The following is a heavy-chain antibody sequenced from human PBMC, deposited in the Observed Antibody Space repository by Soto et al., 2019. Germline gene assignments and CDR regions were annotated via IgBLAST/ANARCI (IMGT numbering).Heavy chain of an antibody. J-gene: IGHJ5*02. D-gene: IGHD4-17*01. CDR3: AGGPDYGDYDA. CDR1: GGSFSDYQ. V-gene: IGHV4-34*01. CDR2: IRHNGDT. Sequence: QEQLRQWGAGLLKPSETLSLTCEVSGGSFSDYQWTWIRQSPEKGLEWIGEIRHNGDTNSKPSLRSRLTMSIDTSKNQFSLNLSSVTSADTAVYFCAGGPDYGDYDAWGQGILVTVSS.